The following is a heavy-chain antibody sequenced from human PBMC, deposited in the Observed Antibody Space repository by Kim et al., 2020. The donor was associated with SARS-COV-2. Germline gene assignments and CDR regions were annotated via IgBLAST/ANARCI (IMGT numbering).Heavy chain of an antibody. D-gene: IGHD2-2*01. V-gene: IGHV1-18*01. CDR2: ISAYNGNT. Sequence: ASVKVSCKASGYTFTSYGISWVRQAPGQGLEWMGWISAYNGNTNYAQKLQGRVTMTTDTSTSTAYMELRSLRSDDTAVYYCARVVPAAINDWFDPWGQGTLVTVSS. CDR1: GYTFTSYG. J-gene: IGHJ5*02. CDR3: ARVVPAAINDWFDP.